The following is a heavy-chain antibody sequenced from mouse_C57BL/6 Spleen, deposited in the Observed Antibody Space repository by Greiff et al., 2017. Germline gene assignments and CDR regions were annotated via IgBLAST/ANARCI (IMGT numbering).Heavy chain of an antibody. V-gene: IGHV1-4*01. CDR3: ASPFITTVVATRDYFDY. CDR2: INPSSGYT. D-gene: IGHD1-1*01. CDR1: GYTFTSYT. J-gene: IGHJ2*01. Sequence: QVQLQQSGAELARPGASVKMSCKASGYTFTSYTMHWVKQRPGQGLEWIGYINPSSGYTKYNQKFKDKATLTADKSSSTAYMQLSSLTSEDSAVYYCASPFITTVVATRDYFDYWGQGTTLTVSS.